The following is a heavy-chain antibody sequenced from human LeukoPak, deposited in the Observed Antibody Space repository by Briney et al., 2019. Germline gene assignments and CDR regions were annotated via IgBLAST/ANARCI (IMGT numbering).Heavy chain of an antibody. Sequence: GGSLRLSCAASGFTFSDYYMSWIRQAPGKGLEWVSYISSSGSTIYYADSVKGRFTISRDNSKNTLYLQMNSLRAEDTAVYYCAKDSSMIGGEYFQHWGQGTLVTVSS. CDR2: ISSSGSTI. D-gene: IGHD3-22*01. J-gene: IGHJ1*01. V-gene: IGHV3-11*01. CDR3: AKDSSMIGGEYFQH. CDR1: GFTFSDYY.